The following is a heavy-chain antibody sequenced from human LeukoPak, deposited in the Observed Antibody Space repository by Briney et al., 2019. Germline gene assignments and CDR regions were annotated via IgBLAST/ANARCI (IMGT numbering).Heavy chain of an antibody. CDR2: IYTSGST. CDR3: ARHRRKVATITTFDY. V-gene: IGHV4-61*02. CDR1: GGSISSGSYY. Sequence: SETLSLTCTVSGGSISSGSYYWSWIRQPAGKGLEWIGRIYTSGSTNYNPSLKSRVTISVDTSKNQFSLKLSSVTAADTAVYYCARHRRKVATITTFDYWGQGTLVTVSS. D-gene: IGHD5-24*01. J-gene: IGHJ4*02.